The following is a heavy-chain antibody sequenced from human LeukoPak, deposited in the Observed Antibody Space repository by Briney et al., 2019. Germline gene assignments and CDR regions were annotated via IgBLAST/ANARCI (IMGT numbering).Heavy chain of an antibody. CDR3: ARGSSSWSGAFDY. CDR1: GFTFSSYS. CDR2: ISSSSSYI. D-gene: IGHD6-13*01. J-gene: IGHJ4*02. Sequence: GGSLRLSCAASGFTFSSYSMNWVRQAPGKGLEWVSSISSSSSYIYYADSVKGRFTISRDNAKNSLYLQMNSLRAEDTAVYYCARGSSSWSGAFDYWGQGTLVTVSS. V-gene: IGHV3-21*01.